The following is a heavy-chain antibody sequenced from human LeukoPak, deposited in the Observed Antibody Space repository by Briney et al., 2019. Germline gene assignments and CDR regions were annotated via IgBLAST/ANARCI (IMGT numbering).Heavy chain of an antibody. CDR1: GSTFTSYG. Sequence: ASVKVSCKASGSTFTSYGLSWVRQAPGQGLEWMGWISAYNGNTNYAQKLQGRVTMTTDTSTSTAYMELRSLRSDDTAVYYCARLTRRYDFWSRYSNNYYYCMDVWGKGTTVTVSS. J-gene: IGHJ6*03. CDR2: ISAYNGNT. CDR3: ARLTRRYDFWSRYSNNYYYCMDV. V-gene: IGHV1-18*01. D-gene: IGHD3-3*01.